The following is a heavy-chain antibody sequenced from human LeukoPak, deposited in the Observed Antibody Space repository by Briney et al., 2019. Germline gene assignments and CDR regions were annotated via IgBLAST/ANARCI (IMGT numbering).Heavy chain of an antibody. D-gene: IGHD3-10*01. CDR1: GXXXXXYX. J-gene: IGHJ4*02. CDR2: MNPNSGNT. Sequence: ASVKVSCKASGXXXXXYXXNWVRQXTXXXXXXXXWMNPNSGNTGYAQKFQGRVTMTRNTSISTAYMELSSLRSEDTAVYYCARARMVRGANSISHWGQGTLVTVSS. CDR3: ARARMVRGANSISH. V-gene: IGHV1-8*01.